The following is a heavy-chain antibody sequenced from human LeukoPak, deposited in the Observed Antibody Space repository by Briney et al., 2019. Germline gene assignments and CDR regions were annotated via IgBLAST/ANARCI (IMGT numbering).Heavy chain of an antibody. J-gene: IGHJ4*02. CDR1: GFTFSGSA. V-gene: IGHV3-73*01. D-gene: IGHD2-21*01. CDR3: AKSGGILWSAPRY. CDR2: IRSKANSYAT. Sequence: GGSLRLSCAASGFTFSGSAMHWVRQASGKGLEWVGRIRSKANSYATAYAASVKGRFTISRDNSKNTLYLQMNSLRAEDTAVYYCAKSGGILWSAPRYWGQGTLVTVSS.